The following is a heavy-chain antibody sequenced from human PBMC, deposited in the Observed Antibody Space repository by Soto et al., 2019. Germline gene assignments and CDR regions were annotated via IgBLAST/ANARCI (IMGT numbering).Heavy chain of an antibody. D-gene: IGHD1-26*01. V-gene: IGHV3-11*06. CDR2: ISSSSSYT. J-gene: IGHJ4*02. Sequence: GGSLRLSCAASGSTFSDYYMSWIRQAPGKGLEWVSYISSSSSYTNYADSVKGRFTISRDNAKNSLYLQMNSLRAEDTAVYYCAKSYRPPLNWGQGTLVTVSS. CDR3: AKSYRPPLN. CDR1: GSTFSDYY.